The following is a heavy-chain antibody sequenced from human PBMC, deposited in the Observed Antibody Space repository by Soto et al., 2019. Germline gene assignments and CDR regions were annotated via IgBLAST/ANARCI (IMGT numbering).Heavy chain of an antibody. CDR1: GYTFTSYA. CDR3: SRSIVVVTALDY. J-gene: IGHJ4*02. Sequence: QVQLVQSGAEEKKPGASVKVSCKASGYTFTSYAMHWVRQARGQRLEWMGWINAGNGNTKYSQKFHGRVTITRDTSASTDYMELSSLRSEDTAVYYCSRSIVVVTALDYWGQGTLVTVSS. CDR2: INAGNGNT. D-gene: IGHD2-21*02. V-gene: IGHV1-3*05.